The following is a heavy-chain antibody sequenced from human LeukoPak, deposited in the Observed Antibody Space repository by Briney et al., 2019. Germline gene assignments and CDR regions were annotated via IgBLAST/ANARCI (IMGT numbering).Heavy chain of an antibody. CDR2: IKQDGSEK. J-gene: IGHJ4*02. V-gene: IGHV3-7*01. CDR3: ARDRDFWSGYYTR. Sequence: GGSLRLSCAASGFTFSSYRMSWVRQAPGKGLEWVANIKQDGSEKYYVDSVKGRFTISRDNAKNSLYLQMNSLRAEDTAVYYCARDRDFWSGYYTRWGQGTLVTVSS. D-gene: IGHD3-3*01. CDR1: GFTFSSYR.